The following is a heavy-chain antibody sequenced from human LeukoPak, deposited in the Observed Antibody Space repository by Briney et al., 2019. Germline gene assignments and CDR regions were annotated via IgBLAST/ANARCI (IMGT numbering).Heavy chain of an antibody. CDR3: ARAKAAAGTSWFDP. J-gene: IGHJ5*02. Sequence: SETLSLTCTVSGGSISSYYWSWIRQPPGKGLEWIGYIYYSGSTNYNPSLKSRVTISVDTSKNQFSLKLSSVTAADTAVYYCARAKAAAGTSWFDPWGQRTLVTVSS. D-gene: IGHD6-13*01. CDR1: GGSISSYY. CDR2: IYYSGST. V-gene: IGHV4-59*01.